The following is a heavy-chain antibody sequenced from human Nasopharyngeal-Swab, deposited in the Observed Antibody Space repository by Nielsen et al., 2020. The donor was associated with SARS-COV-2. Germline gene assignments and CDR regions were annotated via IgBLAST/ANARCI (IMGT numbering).Heavy chain of an antibody. V-gene: IGHV4-34*01. CDR1: GGPFSGYY. J-gene: IGHJ6*03. CDR3: ARRGGVVPAAIPYYYYYMDV. D-gene: IGHD2-2*02. Sequence: SETLSLTCAVYGGPFSGYYWSWIRQPPGKGLEWIGEINHSGSTNYNPSLKSRVTISVDTSKNQFSLKLSSVTAADTAVYYCARRGGVVPAAIPYYYYYMDVWGKGTTVTVSS. CDR2: INHSGST.